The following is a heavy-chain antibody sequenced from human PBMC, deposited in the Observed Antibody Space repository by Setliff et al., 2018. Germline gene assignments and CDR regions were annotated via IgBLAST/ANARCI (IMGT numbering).Heavy chain of an antibody. V-gene: IGHV1-69*05. D-gene: IGHD2-15*01. CDR2: IISMFGTT. CDR3: ATERGLVVSATDYYYYMDV. J-gene: IGHJ6*03. Sequence: SVKVSCKASGGTFSTYAISWVRQAPGQGLEWMGGIISMFGTTNYAQKFQGRVTITTDEFMGTAYMELKNLRSDDTAVYYCATERGLVVSATDYYYYMDVWGKGTTVTVSS. CDR1: GGTFSTYA.